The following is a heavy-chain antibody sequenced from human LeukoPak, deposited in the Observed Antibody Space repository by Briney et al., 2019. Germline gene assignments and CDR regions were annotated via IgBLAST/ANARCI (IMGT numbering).Heavy chain of an antibody. D-gene: IGHD2-21*01. V-gene: IGHV4-38-2*02. J-gene: IGHJ4*02. CDR1: GYSISSGYY. Sequence: SETLSLTCTVSGYSISSGYYWGWIRQPPGKGLEWIGSIYNSGSTYYTPSVKSRVTISVDTSKHQFSLKLSSMTAADTAVYYCVRRVGVAIDYWGQGTPVTVSS. CDR2: IYNSGST. CDR3: VRRVGVAIDY.